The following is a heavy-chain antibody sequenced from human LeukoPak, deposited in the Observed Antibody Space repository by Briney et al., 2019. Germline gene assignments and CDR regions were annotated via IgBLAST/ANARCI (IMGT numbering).Heavy chain of an antibody. D-gene: IGHD4-11*01. V-gene: IGHV3-48*01. CDR2: ISSSGDTI. Sequence: GGSLRLSCAASGFTFRSYPMIWVRQAPGKGLERISYISSSGDTIHYADSVKGRFTFSRDNAKNSLYLQMNSLRAEDTAVYYCARVWGDYSNTDYWGQGTLVTVSS. CDR3: ARVWGDYSNTDY. J-gene: IGHJ4*02. CDR1: GFTFRSYP.